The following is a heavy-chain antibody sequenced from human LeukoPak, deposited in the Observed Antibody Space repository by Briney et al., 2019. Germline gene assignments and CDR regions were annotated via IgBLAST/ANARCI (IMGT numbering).Heavy chain of an antibody. D-gene: IGHD3-22*01. Sequence: ASVKVSCKASGYRFSSYGINWVRQAPGQGLEWMGWISAYNGNTNYAQKLQGRVTMTTDTSTSTAYMELRSLRSDDTAVYYCARTEYYYDSSGHPRSNAFDIWGQGTMVTVSS. CDR2: ISAYNGNT. J-gene: IGHJ3*02. CDR1: GYRFSSYG. CDR3: ARTEYYYDSSGHPRSNAFDI. V-gene: IGHV1-18*01.